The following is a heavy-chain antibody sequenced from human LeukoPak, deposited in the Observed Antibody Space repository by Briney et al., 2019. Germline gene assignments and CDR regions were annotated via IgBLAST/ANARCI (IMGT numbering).Heavy chain of an antibody. J-gene: IGHJ6*04. D-gene: IGHD3-10*01. CDR3: ANDLLLTGIITVRGPTDV. CDR1: GFTFSSYG. Sequence: GGSLRLSCAASGFTFSSYGMRWVRQAPGKGLEWVAFIRYDGSNKYYADSVKGRFTISRDNSKNTLYLQMNSLSAEDTAVYYCANDLLLTGIITVRGPTDVWGKGTTVTISP. CDR2: IRYDGSNK. V-gene: IGHV3-30*02.